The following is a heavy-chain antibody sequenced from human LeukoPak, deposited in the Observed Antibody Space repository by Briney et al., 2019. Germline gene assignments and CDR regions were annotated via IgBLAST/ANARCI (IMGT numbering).Heavy chain of an antibody. Sequence: ASVKVSCKASGGTFSSYAISWVRQAPGQGLEWMGRIIPIFGTANYAQKFQGRVTITTDESTSTAYMELSSLRSEDTAVYYCARDPEVGYCSGGSCYGQGCWGQGTLVTVSS. CDR2: IIPIFGTA. J-gene: IGHJ4*02. V-gene: IGHV1-69*05. CDR3: ARDPEVGYCSGGSCYGQGC. D-gene: IGHD2-15*01. CDR1: GGTFSSYA.